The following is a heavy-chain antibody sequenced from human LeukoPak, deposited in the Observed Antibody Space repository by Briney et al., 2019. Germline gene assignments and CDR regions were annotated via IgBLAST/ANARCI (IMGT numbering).Heavy chain of an antibody. CDR1: GGSISSYY. CDR2: MLYRGTT. D-gene: IGHD2-15*01. Sequence: SETLSLTCTVSGGSISSYYWSWVRQPPGKGREGSGYMLYRGTTSYNPSLRSRVTISIDMSRDQFSLRLSSVTAADTAVYYCARTDPQVVAATGPPSGYYGMDVWGQGTTVTVSS. J-gene: IGHJ6*02. CDR3: ARTDPQVVAATGPPSGYYGMDV. V-gene: IGHV4-59*08.